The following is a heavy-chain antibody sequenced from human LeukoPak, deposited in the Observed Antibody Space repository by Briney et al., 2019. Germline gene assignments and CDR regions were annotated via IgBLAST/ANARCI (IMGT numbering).Heavy chain of an antibody. CDR2: ISGSAGNT. J-gene: IGHJ4*02. V-gene: IGHV3-23*01. Sequence: GGSLRLSCAVSGFTFSSYGMSCVRQAPGKGLEWVSGISGSAGNTNYADSVKGRFTISRDNSKNTLYLQMNSLRAEDTAVYYCAKDQEAQQWLRGGYFDNWGQRTLVTVST. CDR3: AKDQEAQQWLRGGYFDN. CDR1: GFTFSSYG. D-gene: IGHD5-18*01.